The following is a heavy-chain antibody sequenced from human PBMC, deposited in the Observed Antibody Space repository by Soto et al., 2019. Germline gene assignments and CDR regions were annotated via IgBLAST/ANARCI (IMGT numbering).Heavy chain of an antibody. CDR1: CVSITSGAYC. CDR3: ARARLRAVYAFDF. J-gene: IGHJ3*01. V-gene: IGHV4-31*03. D-gene: IGHD4-17*01. Sequence: PSETLCLTCTLSCVSITSGAYCWTWVRQHPGKGLEWIGYIYYNGNTYFSPSLKSRLTISIDTSKNQFSLKLSSVTAADTAMYYCARARLRAVYAFDFWGQGTMVTVSS. CDR2: IYYNGNT.